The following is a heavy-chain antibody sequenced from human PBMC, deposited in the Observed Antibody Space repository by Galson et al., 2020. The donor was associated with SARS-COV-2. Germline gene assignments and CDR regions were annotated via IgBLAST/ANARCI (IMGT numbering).Heavy chain of an antibody. D-gene: IGHD3-22*01. CDR2: TKQDGSEQ. Sequence: GGSLRLSCAASGFTFSGYWMTWVRQAPGKGLEWVATTKQDGSEQYYVDSVKGRFVISKDNARSSLHLQMNTLRAEDTAVYYCARVRAKFDSSGYYHFDYWGQGTPVTVST. V-gene: IGHV3-7*05. CDR1: GFTFSGYW. J-gene: IGHJ4*02. CDR3: ARVRAKFDSSGYYHFDY.